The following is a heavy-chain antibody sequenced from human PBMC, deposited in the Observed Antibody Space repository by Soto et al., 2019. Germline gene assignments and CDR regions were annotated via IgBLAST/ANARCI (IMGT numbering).Heavy chain of an antibody. CDR1: GFTFSSYW. CDR3: ARANAYYYDSSGYSYGMDV. CDR2: ISSSSSYI. Sequence: GGSLRLSCAASGFTFSSYWMSWVRQAPGKGLEWVSSISSSSSYIYYADSVKGRFTISRDNAKNSLYLQMNSLRAEDTAVYYCARANAYYYDSSGYSYGMDVWGQGTTVTVSS. D-gene: IGHD3-22*01. V-gene: IGHV3-21*01. J-gene: IGHJ6*02.